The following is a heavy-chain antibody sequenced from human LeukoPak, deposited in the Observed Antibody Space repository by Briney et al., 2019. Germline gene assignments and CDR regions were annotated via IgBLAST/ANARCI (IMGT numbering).Heavy chain of an antibody. CDR2: IYQSGST. D-gene: IGHD1-26*01. Sequence: NPSETLSLTCAVSGGSIGSRNWWSWVRQPPGKGLQWIGEIYQSGSTIYNPSLRSRVTMSVDRSKDQLSLKLSSVTAADTAVYYCARGGSYQLDYWGQGTLVTVSS. V-gene: IGHV4-4*02. J-gene: IGHJ4*02. CDR3: ARGGSYQLDY. CDR1: GGSIGSRNW.